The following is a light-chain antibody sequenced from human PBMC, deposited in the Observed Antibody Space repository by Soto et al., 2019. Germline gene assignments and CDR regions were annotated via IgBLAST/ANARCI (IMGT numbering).Light chain of an antibody. CDR1: SSDVGGYNY. V-gene: IGLV2-11*01. Sequence: QSVLTQPRSVSGSPGQSVTISCTGTSSDVGGYNYVSWYQQHLGKAPKLMIYDVSKRPSGVPDRFSGSKSGNTASLTISGLQAEDEADYYCCSYAGSYTYVFGTGTKLTVL. J-gene: IGLJ1*01. CDR3: CSYAGSYTYV. CDR2: DVS.